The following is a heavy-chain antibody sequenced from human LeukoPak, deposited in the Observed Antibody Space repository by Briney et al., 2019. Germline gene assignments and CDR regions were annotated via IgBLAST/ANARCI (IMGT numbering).Heavy chain of an antibody. Sequence: SETLSLTCTVSGGSISSSSYYWGWIRQPPGKGLEWIGSIYYSGSTYYNPSLKSRVTISVDTSKNQFSLKLSSVTAADTAVYYCARLSYSSSFPPYFDYWGQGTLVTVSS. CDR3: ARLSYSSSFPPYFDY. CDR2: IYYSGST. CDR1: GGSISSSSYY. V-gene: IGHV4-39*07. J-gene: IGHJ4*02. D-gene: IGHD6-6*01.